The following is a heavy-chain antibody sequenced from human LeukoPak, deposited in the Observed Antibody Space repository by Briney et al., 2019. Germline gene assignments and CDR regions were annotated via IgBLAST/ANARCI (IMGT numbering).Heavy chain of an antibody. V-gene: IGHV1-2*06. Sequence: ASVTVSCTTSGYTFTAYYMHWVRQAPGQGLEWMGRINPKSGVTNYAQKFQGRVTMTRDTSISTTYMELSRLESDDTAVYYCAKEDSSGGIYYFDYWGQGTLVTVSS. CDR1: GYTFTAYY. CDR2: INPKSGVT. CDR3: AKEDSSGGIYYFDY. D-gene: IGHD6-19*01. J-gene: IGHJ4*02.